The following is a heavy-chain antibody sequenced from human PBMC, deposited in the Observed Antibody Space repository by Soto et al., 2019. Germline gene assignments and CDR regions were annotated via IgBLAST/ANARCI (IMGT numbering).Heavy chain of an antibody. CDR3: ARLPSGDKFDY. V-gene: IGHV4-30-4*01. Sequence: QVLLQESGPGLVKPSQTLSLTCTVSGGSISSGDYNWSWIRQSPGKGLEWIGHIYDSGSTYNNPYRPGRVTISVDTSKNQFSLNLSSVTAADTAVYYCARLPSGDKFDYWGQGTLVTVSS. J-gene: IGHJ4*02. D-gene: IGHD7-27*01. CDR2: IYDSGST. CDR1: GGSISSGDYN.